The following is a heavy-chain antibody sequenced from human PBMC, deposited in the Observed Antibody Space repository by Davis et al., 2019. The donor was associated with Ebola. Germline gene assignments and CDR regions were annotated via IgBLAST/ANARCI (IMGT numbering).Heavy chain of an antibody. CDR2: IYPGDSDT. J-gene: IGHJ4*02. CDR3: ARSTHSTTGTEGDY. CDR1: GYSFTSYW. V-gene: IGHV5-51*01. D-gene: IGHD1-1*01. Sequence: KVSCKGSGYSFTSYWIGWVRQLPGKGLEWMGIIYPGDSDTRYGPSFQGQVTISADKSISTAYLQWSSLKASDTAMYYCARSTHSTTGTEGDYWGQGTLVTVSS.